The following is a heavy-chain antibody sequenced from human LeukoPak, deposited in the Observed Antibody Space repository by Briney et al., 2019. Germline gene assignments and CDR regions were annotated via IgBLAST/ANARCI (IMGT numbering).Heavy chain of an antibody. D-gene: IGHD1-7*01. V-gene: IGHV4-59*01. CDR2: VHYSGST. J-gene: IGHJ3*02. CDR3: ARATGTTRNAFDI. CDR1: DGSINGYY. Sequence: PSETLSLTCTDSDGSINGYYWSWIRHSPGKGLELIGYVHYSGSTNYNPSLKSRVTISVDTSKKQVSLKLNSVTAVDTAVYYCARATGTTRNAFDIWGQGTMVTVSS.